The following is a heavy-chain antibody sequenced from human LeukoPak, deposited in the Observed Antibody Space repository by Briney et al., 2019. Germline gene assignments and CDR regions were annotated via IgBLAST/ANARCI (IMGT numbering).Heavy chain of an antibody. D-gene: IGHD3-3*01. V-gene: IGHV4-59*01. CDR1: GGSISSYY. Sequence: SETLSLTCTVSGGSISSYYWSWIRQPPGKGLEWIGYIYYSGSTNYNPSLKSRVTISVDTSKTQFSLKLSSVTAADTAVYYCARSEDFWSGYFSFNWFDPWGQGTLVTVSS. CDR2: IYYSGST. J-gene: IGHJ5*02. CDR3: ARSEDFWSGYFSFNWFDP.